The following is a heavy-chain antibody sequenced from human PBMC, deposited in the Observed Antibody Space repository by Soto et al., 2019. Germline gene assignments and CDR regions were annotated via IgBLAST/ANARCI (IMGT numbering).Heavy chain of an antibody. J-gene: IGHJ5*02. CDR1: GFTFSSYA. Sequence: GGSLRLSCAASGFTFSSYAMHWVRQAPGKGLEWVAVISYDGSNKYYADSVKGRFTISRDNSKNTLYLQMNSLRAEDTAVYYCARAGRYCISTSCYSIDPWGQGTLVTVSS. CDR3: ARAGRYCISTSCYSIDP. D-gene: IGHD2-2*01. V-gene: IGHV3-30-3*01. CDR2: ISYDGSNK.